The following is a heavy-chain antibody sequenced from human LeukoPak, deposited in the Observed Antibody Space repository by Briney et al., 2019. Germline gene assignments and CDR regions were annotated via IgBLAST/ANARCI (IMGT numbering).Heavy chain of an antibody. Sequence: GGSLRLSCAASGFTFNTYPMHWVRQAPGKGLEWVALIQDDGAKTNYADSVRGRFTISRDNSRNTVYLQMNSLKPDDTAVYYCATQTITLVVVISPFDYWGQGALVTVSS. CDR3: ATQTITLVVVISPFDY. J-gene: IGHJ4*02. D-gene: IGHD3-22*01. V-gene: IGHV3-30*02. CDR2: IQDDGAKT. CDR1: GFTFNTYP.